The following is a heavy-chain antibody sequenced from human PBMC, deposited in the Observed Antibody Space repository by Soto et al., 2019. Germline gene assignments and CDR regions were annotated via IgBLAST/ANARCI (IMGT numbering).Heavy chain of an antibody. Sequence: QVQLVESGGGVVQPGRSLRLSCAASGFTFSSYGMHWVRQAPGKGLEWVAVIWYDGSNKYYADSVKGRFTISRDNSKNTLYLQMNSLRAEDTAVYYCARDTGYTVTLSPFDYWGQGTLVTVSS. CDR3: ARDTGYTVTLSPFDY. CDR1: GFTFSSYG. CDR2: IWYDGSNK. J-gene: IGHJ4*02. V-gene: IGHV3-33*01. D-gene: IGHD4-17*01.